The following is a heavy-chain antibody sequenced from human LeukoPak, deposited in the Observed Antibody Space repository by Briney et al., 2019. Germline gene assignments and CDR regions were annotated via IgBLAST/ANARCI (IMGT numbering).Heavy chain of an antibody. D-gene: IGHD1-26*01. V-gene: IGHV3-30*04. J-gene: IGHJ6*02. CDR3: ARVRGSYNDYYYYGMDV. CDR2: ISYDGSNK. CDR1: GFTFNGYF. Sequence: GGSLRLSCAASGFTFNGYFMSWVRQAPGKGLEWVAVISYDGSNKYYADSVKGRFTISRDNSKNTLYLQMNSLRAEDTAVYYCARVRGSYNDYYYYGMDVWGQGTTVTVSS.